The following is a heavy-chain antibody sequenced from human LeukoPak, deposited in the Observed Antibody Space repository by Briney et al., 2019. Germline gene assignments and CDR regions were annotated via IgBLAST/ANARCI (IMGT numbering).Heavy chain of an antibody. CDR1: GYTFTSYG. CDR3: ARDETEGYYDSSGYYSGLLRSGRAFDI. Sequence: GESLKISCKASGYTFTSYGISWVRQAPGQGLEWMGWISAYNGNTNYAQKLQGRVTMTTDTSTSTAYMELRSLRSDDTAVYYCARDETEGYYDSSGYYSGLLRSGRAFDIWGQGTMVTVSS. D-gene: IGHD3-22*01. V-gene: IGHV1-18*01. CDR2: ISAYNGNT. J-gene: IGHJ3*02.